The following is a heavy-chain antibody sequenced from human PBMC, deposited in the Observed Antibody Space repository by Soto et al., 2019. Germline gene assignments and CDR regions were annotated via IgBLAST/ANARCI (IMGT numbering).Heavy chain of an antibody. V-gene: IGHV1-18*01. J-gene: IGHJ4*02. D-gene: IGHD1-26*01. CDR2: ISTYNGDR. CDR1: GYTFTNYG. CDR3: ARSRAGGTWEQYPSFYFDY. Sequence: SVKVSCTASGYTFTNYGISWVRQAPGQGLEWLGWISTYNGDRDFAQKVQGRVTMTTDTSTTTAYMELRSLRSNDTAVYYCARSRAGGTWEQYPSFYFDYWGQGALVTVAS.